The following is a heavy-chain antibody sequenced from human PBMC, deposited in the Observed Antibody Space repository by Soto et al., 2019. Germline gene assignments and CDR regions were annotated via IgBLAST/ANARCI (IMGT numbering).Heavy chain of an antibody. CDR2: IYWDDDK. D-gene: IGHD3-9*01. Sequence: QITLKESGPTLVKPTQTLTLTCTFSGFSLSTSGVGVGWIRQPPGKALEWLALIYWDDDKRYSPSLKSRLTITTDTSKNQVVLTMTNMDPVDTATYYCAQGDILTGSFDPWGQGTLVTVSS. CDR1: GFSLSTSGVG. J-gene: IGHJ5*02. V-gene: IGHV2-5*02. CDR3: AQGDILTGSFDP.